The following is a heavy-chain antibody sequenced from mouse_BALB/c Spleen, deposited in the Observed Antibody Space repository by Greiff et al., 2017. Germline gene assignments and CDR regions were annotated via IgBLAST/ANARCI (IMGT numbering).Heavy chain of an antibody. D-gene: IGHD2-4*01. J-gene: IGHJ4*01. CDR2: LSNGGGST. CDR1: GFTFSSYT. V-gene: IGHV5-12-2*01. CDR3: ARNQAITSAMDD. Sequence: EVHLVESGGGLVQPGGSLTLSCAASGFTFSSYTMSWVRQTPEKRLEWVAYLSNGGGSTYYPDTVKGRFTISRDNAKNTLYLQMSSLKSEDTAMYYCARNQAITSAMDDWGQGTSVTVSA.